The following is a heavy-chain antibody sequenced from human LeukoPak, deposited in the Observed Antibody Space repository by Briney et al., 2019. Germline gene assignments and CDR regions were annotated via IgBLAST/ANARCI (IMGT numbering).Heavy chain of an antibody. CDR2: IKEDGTER. CDR3: AKVYYNYMQV. CDR1: GFIFSNYW. Sequence: GGSLRLSCAASGFIFSNYWMSWVRQAPGKGPGWVANIKEDGTERYYADSVKGRFTISRDNAKNSLYLQMNSLRAEDTAVYYCAKVYYNYMQVWGKGPTVT. V-gene: IGHV3-7*01. J-gene: IGHJ6*03.